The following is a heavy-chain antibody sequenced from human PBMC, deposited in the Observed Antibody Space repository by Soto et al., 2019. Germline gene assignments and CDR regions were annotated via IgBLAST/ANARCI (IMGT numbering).Heavy chain of an antibody. CDR2: ISHSGST. CDR3: ARVGYGGNSGDY. Sequence: QVQLQQWGAGLLKPSETLSLTCAVYGGSFSGYYWSWIRQPPGKGLEWIGEISHSGSTKYNPSLGSRVTISVDTSKNQFSLKLSSVTAADTAVYYCARVGYGGNSGDYWGQGTLVTVSS. V-gene: IGHV4-34*01. CDR1: GGSFSGYY. D-gene: IGHD4-17*01. J-gene: IGHJ4*02.